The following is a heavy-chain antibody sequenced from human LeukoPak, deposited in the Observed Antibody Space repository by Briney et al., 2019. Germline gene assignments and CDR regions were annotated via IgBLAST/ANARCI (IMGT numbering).Heavy chain of an antibody. CDR3: ARLGGGGSYSGWFDP. CDR1: GYSISFDYY. Sequence: ASETLSLTCTVSGYSISFDYYWGWIRQPPGKGLEWIGSIYHSGSTYYNPSLNSRVTISVDTSKNQFSLKLSSVTAADTAVYYCARLGGGGSYSGWFDPWGQGTLVTVSS. D-gene: IGHD1-26*01. CDR2: IYHSGST. V-gene: IGHV4-38-2*02. J-gene: IGHJ5*02.